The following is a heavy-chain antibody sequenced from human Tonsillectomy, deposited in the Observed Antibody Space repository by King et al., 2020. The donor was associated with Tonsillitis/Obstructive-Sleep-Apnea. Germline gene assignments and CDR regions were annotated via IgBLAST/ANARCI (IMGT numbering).Heavy chain of an antibody. Sequence: VQLQESGPGLVKPSETLSLTCTVSDDSISSYYWSWIRQPPGKGLEWIAYIYYSGTTNYNPSPKSRVTISLDTSKNQFSLKLSSVTAADTAVYYCARTSLDYGDYEFTYYMDVWGKGTTVSVSS. CDR1: DDSISSYY. V-gene: IGHV4-59*01. D-gene: IGHD4-17*01. CDR3: ARTSLDYGDYEFTYYMDV. J-gene: IGHJ6*03. CDR2: IYYSGTT.